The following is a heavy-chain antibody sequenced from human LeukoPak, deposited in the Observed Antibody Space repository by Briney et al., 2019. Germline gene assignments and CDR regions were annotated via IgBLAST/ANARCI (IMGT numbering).Heavy chain of an antibody. V-gene: IGHV3-23*01. CDR1: GFTFSSNA. D-gene: IGHD2-2*01. J-gene: IGHJ4*02. CDR2: ITVSGGNT. Sequence: GGSLRLSCAASGFTFSSNAMSWVRQAPGKGLEGVSGITVSGGNTYYADSGKGRFTISRDNSKNTLYLQMNSLRAEDTAVYYCAEVLKYQLTFFDYWGKGTMVTVSS. CDR3: AEVLKYQLTFFDY.